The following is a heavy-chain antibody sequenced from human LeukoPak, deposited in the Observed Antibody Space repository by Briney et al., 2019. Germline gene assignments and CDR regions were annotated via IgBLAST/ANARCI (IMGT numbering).Heavy chain of an antibody. CDR1: GGSISSYY. CDR2: IYYSGST. J-gene: IGHJ5*02. Sequence: SETLSLTCTVSGGSISSYYWTWIRQPPGKGLEWIGYIYYSGSTNSNPSLKSRVTISVDTSKNQFSLKLSSVTAADTAVYYCARQRTPYSSFDPWGQGTLVTVSS. CDR3: ARQRTPYSSFDP. V-gene: IGHV4-59*08. D-gene: IGHD4-11*01.